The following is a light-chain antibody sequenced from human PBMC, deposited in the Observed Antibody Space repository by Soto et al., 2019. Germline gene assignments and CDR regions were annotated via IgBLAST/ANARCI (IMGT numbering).Light chain of an antibody. V-gene: IGLV1-47*01. CDR2: RNN. Sequence: QSVLTQPPSASGTPGQRVTISCSGSSSNIGSNYVYWYQQLPGTAPKLLIYRNNQRPSGVPDRFSGSKSGTSASLAISGLRSEDEADYYCAAWDDSLSGPLYVFGTGTKDTDL. CDR1: SSNIGSNY. J-gene: IGLJ1*01. CDR3: AAWDDSLSGPLYV.